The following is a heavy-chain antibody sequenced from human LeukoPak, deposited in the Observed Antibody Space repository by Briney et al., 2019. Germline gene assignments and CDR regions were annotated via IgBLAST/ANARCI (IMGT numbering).Heavy chain of an antibody. CDR3: ARRRYGLGSYSDAFDI. Sequence: GGSLRLPCAASGFTFSSYAMSWVRQAPGKGLQWVSAISGGGGSTYYADSVKGRFTISRENAKNSLSLQMNSLRAGDTAVYYCARRRYGLGSYSDAFDIWGQGTMVTVSS. V-gene: IGHV3-23*01. CDR2: ISGGGGST. CDR1: GFTFSSYA. J-gene: IGHJ3*02. D-gene: IGHD3-10*01.